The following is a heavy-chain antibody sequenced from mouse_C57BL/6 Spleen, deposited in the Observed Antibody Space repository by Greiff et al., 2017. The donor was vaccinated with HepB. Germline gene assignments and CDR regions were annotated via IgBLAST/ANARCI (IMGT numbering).Heavy chain of an antibody. CDR3: ARGGYHGFAY. CDR2: INPNNGGT. Sequence: EVQLQQSGPELVKPGASVKISCKASGYTFTDSYMNWVKQSHGKSLEWIGDINPNNGGTSYNQKFKGKATLTVDKSSSTAYMELRSLTSEDSAVYYCARGGYHGFAYWGQGTLVTVSA. D-gene: IGHD2-2*01. J-gene: IGHJ3*01. CDR1: GYTFTDSY. V-gene: IGHV1-26*01.